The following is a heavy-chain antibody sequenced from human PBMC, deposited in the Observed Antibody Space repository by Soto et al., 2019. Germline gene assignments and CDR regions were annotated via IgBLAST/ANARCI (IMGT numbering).Heavy chain of an antibody. CDR2: IYYSGST. CDR3: EKVYIVATIDAFDI. Sequence: SETLSLTCTVSGGSLSSFYWSWIRQPPGKGLEWIGYIYYSGSTNYNPSLKSRVTISVDTSKNQFSLKLSSVTAADTAVYYCEKVYIVATIDAFDIWGQGTMVTVSS. CDR1: GGSLSSFY. D-gene: IGHD5-12*01. J-gene: IGHJ3*02. V-gene: IGHV4-59*01.